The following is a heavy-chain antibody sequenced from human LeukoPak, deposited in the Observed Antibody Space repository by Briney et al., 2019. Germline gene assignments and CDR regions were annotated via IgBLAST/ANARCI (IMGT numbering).Heavy chain of an antibody. J-gene: IGHJ4*02. CDR3: VRGRSGYSSGWYYFDY. V-gene: IGHV3-74*01. D-gene: IGHD6-19*01. CDR1: GFTFISYW. CDR2: INSDGSST. Sequence: QPGGSLRLSCAASGFTFISYWMHWVRQAPGKGLVWVSRINSDGSSTSYADSVKGRFTISRDNAKDTLYLQMNSLRAEDTAVYYCVRGRSGYSSGWYYFDYWGQGTLVTVSS.